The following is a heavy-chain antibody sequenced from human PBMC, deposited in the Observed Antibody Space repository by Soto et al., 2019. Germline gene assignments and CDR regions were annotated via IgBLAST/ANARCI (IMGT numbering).Heavy chain of an antibody. CDR1: GFTFSSYS. V-gene: IGHV3-33*01. CDR3: ARVPGIAVAVYYYGMDV. D-gene: IGHD6-19*01. Sequence: QVQLVESGGGVVQPGRSLRLSCAASGFTFSSYSMHWVRQAPGKGLEWVAVIWYDGSNKYYADSVKGRFTISRDNSKNTLYLQMNSLRAEDTAVYYCARVPGIAVAVYYYGMDVWGQGTTVTVSS. J-gene: IGHJ6*02. CDR2: IWYDGSNK.